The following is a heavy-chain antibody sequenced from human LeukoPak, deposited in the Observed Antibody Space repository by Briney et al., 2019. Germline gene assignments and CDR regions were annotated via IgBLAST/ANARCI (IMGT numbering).Heavy chain of an antibody. Sequence: ASVKVSCKVSGYTLTELSMHWVLQAPGKGLEWMGGFDPEDGETIYAQKFQGRVTMTEDTSTDTAYMELSSLRSEDTAVYYCATVSLYDRAFDIWGQGTMVTVSS. CDR3: ATVSLYDRAFDI. V-gene: IGHV1-24*01. CDR2: FDPEDGET. J-gene: IGHJ3*02. D-gene: IGHD2-8*01. CDR1: GYTLTELS.